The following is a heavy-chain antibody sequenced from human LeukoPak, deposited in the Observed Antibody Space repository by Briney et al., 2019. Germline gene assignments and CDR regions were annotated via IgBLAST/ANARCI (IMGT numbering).Heavy chain of an antibody. J-gene: IGHJ5*02. CDR2: IIPIFGTA. CDR1: GGTFSTYA. V-gene: IGHV1-69*13. CDR3: ARDRSSDP. D-gene: IGHD3-10*01. Sequence: EASVKVSCKSSGGTFSTYAISWVRQAPGQGLEWMGGIIPIFGTANYAQKFQDRVTITADESTSTTYMELSSLRSDDTAVYYCARDRSSDPWGQGTLVTVSS.